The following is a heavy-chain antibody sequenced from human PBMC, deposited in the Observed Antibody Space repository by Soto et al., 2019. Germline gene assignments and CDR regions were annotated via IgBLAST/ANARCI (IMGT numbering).Heavy chain of an antibody. CDR1: GLTFSTYS. J-gene: IGHJ4*02. CDR2: ISDNSSVI. V-gene: IGHV3-48*02. Sequence: WVSLRLSCAASGLTFSTYSINWVRQAPGKGLEWISYISDNSSVIYYADAVKGRFTISRDNAKNSLYLQMNSLRDEDTAVYYCARDRDAYCSKGICSGPYFDYWGQGTLVTGS. CDR3: ARDRDAYCSKGICSGPYFDY. D-gene: IGHD2-8*01.